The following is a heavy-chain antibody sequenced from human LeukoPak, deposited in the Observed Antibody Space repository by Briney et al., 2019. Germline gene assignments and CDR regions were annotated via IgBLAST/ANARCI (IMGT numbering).Heavy chain of an antibody. CDR2: INSDGSST. CDR3: ARGGRIAVAGYYMDV. CDR1: GFTFSSYW. D-gene: IGHD6-19*01. J-gene: IGHJ6*03. Sequence: GGSLRLSCAASGFTFSSYWMHWVRQAPGKGLVWVSRINSDGSSTSYADSVKGRFTISRDNAKNTLYLQMNSLRTEDTAVYYCARGGRIAVAGYYMDVWGKGTTVTISS. V-gene: IGHV3-74*01.